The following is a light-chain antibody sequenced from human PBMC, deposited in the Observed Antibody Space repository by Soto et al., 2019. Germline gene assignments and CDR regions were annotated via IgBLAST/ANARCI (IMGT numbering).Light chain of an antibody. CDR3: QQYNNWPPGT. Sequence: EIVMTQSPATVSVSPGERATLSCRASQSVGSNLAWYQQNPGQASRLLIYGASARVTGIPARFSGSGSGTEFTLTISSLQPEDFAVYHCQQYNNWPPGTFGQGTKVEIK. V-gene: IGKV3-15*01. CDR2: GAS. J-gene: IGKJ2*01. CDR1: QSVGSN.